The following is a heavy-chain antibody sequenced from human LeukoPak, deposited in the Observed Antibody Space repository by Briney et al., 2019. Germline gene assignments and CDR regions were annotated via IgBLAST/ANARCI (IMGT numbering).Heavy chain of an antibody. CDR3: ARGXSXXXXSGXFDY. Sequence: GGSLRLSCAASGFTFSSYSMNWVRQALGKGLEWVSSISSSSSYIYYADSVKGRFTISRDNAKNSLYLQMNSLRAEDTAVYYCARGXSXXXXSGXFDYWGXGTLVTVS. V-gene: IGHV3-21*01. CDR1: GFTFSSYS. J-gene: IGHJ4*02. CDR2: ISSSSSYI. D-gene: IGHD3-3*01.